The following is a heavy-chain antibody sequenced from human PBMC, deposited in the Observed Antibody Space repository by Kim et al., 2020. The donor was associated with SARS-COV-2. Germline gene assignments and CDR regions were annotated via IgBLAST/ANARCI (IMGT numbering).Heavy chain of an antibody. D-gene: IGHD2-15*01. CDR2: IYYSGST. CDR3: ARHGLLGYCSGGSCDDDY. Sequence: SETLSLTCTVSGGSISSSSYYWGWIRQPPGKGLEWIGSIYYSGSTYYNPSLKSRVTISVDTSKNQFSLKLSSVTAADTAVYYCARHGLLGYCSGGSCDDDYWGQGTLVTVSS. V-gene: IGHV4-39*01. J-gene: IGHJ4*02. CDR1: GGSISSSSYY.